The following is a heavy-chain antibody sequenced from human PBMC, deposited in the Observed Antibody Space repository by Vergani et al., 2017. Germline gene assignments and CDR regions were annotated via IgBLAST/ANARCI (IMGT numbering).Heavy chain of an antibody. Sequence: QVQLQESGPGLVKPSETLSLTCSVSGYSISRGYYWGWIRQPPGKGLEWIATVFHSGSTYYNPSLKSPVTISVDTSKNQFSLKLSSVTAADTAIYYCARDSAVGGTFDSWGQGTLVSVSS. V-gene: IGHV4-38-2*02. CDR3: ARDSAVGGTFDS. CDR1: GYSISRGYY. CDR2: VFHSGST. J-gene: IGHJ4*02. D-gene: IGHD1-26*01.